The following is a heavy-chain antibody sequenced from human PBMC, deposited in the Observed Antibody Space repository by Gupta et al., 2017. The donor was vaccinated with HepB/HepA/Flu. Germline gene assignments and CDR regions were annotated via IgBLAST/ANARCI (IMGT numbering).Heavy chain of an antibody. CDR3: ARARYYYGSGSYSLDY. CDR2: ISYDGSNK. D-gene: IGHD3-10*01. V-gene: IGHV3-30-3*01. CDR1: GFTFSSYA. Sequence: QVQLVESGGGVVQPGRSLRLSCAASGFTFSSYAMHWVPQAPGKGLEWVAVISYDGSNKYYADSVKGRFTISRDNSKNTMYLQMNSLRAEDTAVYYCARARYYYGSGSYSLDYWGQGTLVTVSS. J-gene: IGHJ4*02.